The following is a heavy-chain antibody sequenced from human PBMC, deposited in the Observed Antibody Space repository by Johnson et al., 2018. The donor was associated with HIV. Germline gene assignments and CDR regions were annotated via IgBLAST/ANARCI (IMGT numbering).Heavy chain of an antibody. CDR1: GFTFSSHA. Sequence: VQLVESGGGVVQPGRSLRLSCAASGFTFSSHAIHWVRQAPGKGLEWVSGINWNGGSTDYADSVRGRFTISRDNPMNSLYLQMHSLRAEDTALYYCARDPRSWYDDAFDIWGQGTMVTVSS. D-gene: IGHD6-13*01. V-gene: IGHV3-20*04. J-gene: IGHJ3*02. CDR2: INWNGGST. CDR3: ARDPRSWYDDAFDI.